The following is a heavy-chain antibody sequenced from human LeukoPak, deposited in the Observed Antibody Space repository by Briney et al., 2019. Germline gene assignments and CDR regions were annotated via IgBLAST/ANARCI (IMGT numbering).Heavy chain of an antibody. V-gene: IGHV1-8*01. D-gene: IGHD2-21*02. CDR2: MNPNSGNT. J-gene: IGHJ6*03. Sequence: ASVKVSCKASGYTFTSYDINWVRQATGQGLEWMGWMNPNSGNTGYAQKFRGRVTMTRNTSISTAYMELSSLRSEDTAVYYCARGESYCGGDCYSYYYYYMDVWGKGTTVTVSS. CDR1: GYTFTSYD. CDR3: ARGESYCGGDCYSYYYYYMDV.